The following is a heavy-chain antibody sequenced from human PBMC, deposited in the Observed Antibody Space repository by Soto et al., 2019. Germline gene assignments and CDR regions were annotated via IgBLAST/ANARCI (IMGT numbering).Heavy chain of an antibody. D-gene: IGHD4-4*01. CDR2: IYHSGNT. CDR1: GGSISSGGYY. Sequence: PSETLSLTCTVSGGSISSGGYYWSWIRQHPGKGLEWLGHIYHSGNTYYSPSLKSRISMSVDTSTNQFSLNLYSVTAADTAVYYCARGNFGYDYWGQGAQVTVSS. CDR3: ARGNFGYDY. J-gene: IGHJ4*02. V-gene: IGHV4-31*03.